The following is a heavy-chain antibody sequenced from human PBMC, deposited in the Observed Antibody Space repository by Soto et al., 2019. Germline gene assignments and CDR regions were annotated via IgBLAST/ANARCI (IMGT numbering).Heavy chain of an antibody. J-gene: IGHJ4*02. V-gene: IGHV3-30*18. CDR1: GFTFSSYG. Sequence: GGSLRLSCAASGFTFSSYGMHWVRQAPGKGLEWVAVISYDGSNKYYADSVKGRFTISRDNSKNTLYLQMNSLRAEDTAVYYCAKDSRVATCLDYWGQGTQVTVSS. D-gene: IGHD5-12*01. CDR2: ISYDGSNK. CDR3: AKDSRVATCLDY.